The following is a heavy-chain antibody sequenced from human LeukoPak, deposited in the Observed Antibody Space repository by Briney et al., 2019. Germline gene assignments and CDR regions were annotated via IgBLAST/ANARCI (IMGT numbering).Heavy chain of an antibody. CDR3: ARGRAPTRTYGDYRY. CDR1: GGSFSGYY. D-gene: IGHD4-17*01. J-gene: IGHJ4*02. V-gene: IGHV4-34*01. CDR2: INHSGST. Sequence: PSETLSLTCAVYGGSFSGYYWSWIRQPPGKGLEWIGEINHSGSTNYNPSLKSRVTISVDTSKDQSSLKLSSVTAADTAVYYCARGRAPTRTYGDYRYWGQGTLVTVSS.